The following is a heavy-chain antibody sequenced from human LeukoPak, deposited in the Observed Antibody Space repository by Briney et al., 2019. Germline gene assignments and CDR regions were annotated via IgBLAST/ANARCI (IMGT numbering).Heavy chain of an antibody. Sequence: SQTLSLTCTVSGGSISSGGYYWSWIRQPPGKGLEWIGYIYHSGSTYYNPSLKSRVTISVDRSKNQFSLKLSSVIAADTAVYYCARGRDSRGYQFMGFDSWGQGTLVTVSS. CDR2: IYHSGST. CDR3: ARGRDSRGYQFMGFDS. CDR1: GGSISSGGYY. V-gene: IGHV4-30-2*01. J-gene: IGHJ4*02. D-gene: IGHD3-22*01.